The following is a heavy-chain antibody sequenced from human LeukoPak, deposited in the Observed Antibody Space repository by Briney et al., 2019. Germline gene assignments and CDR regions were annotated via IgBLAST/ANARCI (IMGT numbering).Heavy chain of an antibody. Sequence: GGSLRLSCAASGFTFSDYYMSWIRQAPGKGLEWVSVIYSGGSTYYADSVKGRFTISRDNSKNTLYLQMNSLRAEDTAVYYCAREEYYYHYGMDVWGQGTTVTVSS. CDR1: GFTFSDYY. CDR3: AREEYYYHYGMDV. J-gene: IGHJ6*02. V-gene: IGHV3-53*01. CDR2: IYSGGST.